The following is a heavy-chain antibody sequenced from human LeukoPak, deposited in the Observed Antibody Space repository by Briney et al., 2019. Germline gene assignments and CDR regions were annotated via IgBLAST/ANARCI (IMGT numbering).Heavy chain of an antibody. D-gene: IGHD3-22*01. CDR2: IYYSGST. V-gene: IGHV4-59*01. J-gene: IGHJ4*02. Sequence: PSETLSLTCTVSGGSISSYYWSWIRQPPGKGLEWIGYIYYSGSTNYNPSLKSRVTISEDTSKNQFSLKLSSVTAADTAVYYCARDHYDSSGSKDNWIYWGQGTLVTVSS. CDR1: GGSISSYY. CDR3: ARDHYDSSGSKDNWIY.